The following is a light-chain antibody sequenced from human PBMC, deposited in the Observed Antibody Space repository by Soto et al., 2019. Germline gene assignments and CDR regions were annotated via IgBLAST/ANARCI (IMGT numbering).Light chain of an antibody. CDR1: QSVLYSSNNKNY. CDR3: QQYYSTPRT. Sequence: DIVMTQSPDSLAVSLGERATINCKSSQSVLYSSNNKNYLAWYQQKPGQPPKLLIYWASTRESGVPDRFSGSGSGTDFTLTMSSLLAEDVAVYYCQQYYSTPRTFGQGTKVEIK. J-gene: IGKJ1*01. V-gene: IGKV4-1*01. CDR2: WAS.